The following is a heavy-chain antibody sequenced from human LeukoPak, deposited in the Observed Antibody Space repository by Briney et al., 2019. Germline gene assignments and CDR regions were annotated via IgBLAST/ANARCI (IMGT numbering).Heavy chain of an antibody. V-gene: IGHV3-30*18. D-gene: IGHD6-19*01. CDR2: ISYDGSNK. CDR3: AKDRAVAGNFDY. Sequence: PGGSLRLSCAASGFTFSSYGMPWVHQAPGKGLEWVAVISYDGSNKYYADSVKGRFTISRDNSKNTLYLQMNSLRAEDTAVYYCAKDRAVAGNFDYWGQGTLVTVSS. J-gene: IGHJ4*02. CDR1: GFTFSSYG.